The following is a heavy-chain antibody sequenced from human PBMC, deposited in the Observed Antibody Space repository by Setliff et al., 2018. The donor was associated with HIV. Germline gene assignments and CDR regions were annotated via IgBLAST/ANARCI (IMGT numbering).Heavy chain of an antibody. V-gene: IGHV4-39*01. J-gene: IGHJ4*02. CDR2: MYYRGTT. Sequence: PSETLSLTCTVSGGSIISSSYYWGWIRQPPGKGLEWIGTMYYRGTTYNNPSLKIRVTFSADTSKNQFSRNLNSVTATDTAVYYCVRQGLTMNRGVPAPILYYFDYWGQGILVTVSS. CDR3: VRQGLTMNRGVPAPILYYFDY. D-gene: IGHD3-10*01. CDR1: GGSIISSSYY.